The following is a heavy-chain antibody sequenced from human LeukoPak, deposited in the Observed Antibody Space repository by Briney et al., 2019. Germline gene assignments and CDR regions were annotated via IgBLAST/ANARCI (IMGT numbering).Heavy chain of an antibody. CDR2: IRYDGSNK. CDR1: GFTFSSYG. V-gene: IGHV3-30*02. D-gene: IGHD5-24*01. J-gene: IGHJ4*02. CDR3: ARGRRRDGYNYDY. Sequence: GGSLRLSCAASGFTFSSYGMHWVRQAPGKGLEWVAFIRYDGSNKYYADSVKGRFTISRDNAKNSLYLQMNSLRAEDTAVYYCARGRRRDGYNYDYWGQGTLVTVSS.